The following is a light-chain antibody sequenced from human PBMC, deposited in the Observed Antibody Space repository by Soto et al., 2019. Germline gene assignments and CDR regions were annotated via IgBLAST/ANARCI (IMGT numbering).Light chain of an antibody. CDR1: SGHSSYT. CDR2: LNSDGSH. Sequence: QSVLTQSPSASASLGASVKLTCTLSSGHSSYTIAWHQQQPEKGLRYLMTLNSDGSHSKGDGIPDRFSGSSSGAERYLSISSLQSEDEADYYCQTWGTVIEVFGGGTKLTVL. V-gene: IGLV4-69*02. J-gene: IGLJ3*02. CDR3: QTWGTVIEV.